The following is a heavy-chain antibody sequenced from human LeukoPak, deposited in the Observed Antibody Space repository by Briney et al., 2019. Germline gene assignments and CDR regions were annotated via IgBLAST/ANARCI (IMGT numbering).Heavy chain of an antibody. Sequence: SQTLSLTFAISGDSVSSNSAAWNWIRLSPSRGLEWLGRTYYRSNWYNDYAVSVKSRITIDPDPSKNQFSLQLNSVTPEDTAVYYCARTVHYFDYWGQGTLVTVSS. CDR2: TYYRSNWYN. D-gene: IGHD4-17*01. CDR3: ARTVHYFDY. V-gene: IGHV6-1*01. CDR1: GDSVSSNSAA. J-gene: IGHJ4*02.